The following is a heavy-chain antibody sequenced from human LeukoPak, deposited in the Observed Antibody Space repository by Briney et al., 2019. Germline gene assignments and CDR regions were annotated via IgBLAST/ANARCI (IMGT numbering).Heavy chain of an antibody. CDR3: ARHKTTVTKSPYYFYSMDV. CDR1: GASLSSYY. Sequence: SETLSLTCTVSGASLSSYYWSWIRQPPGKGLEWIGYIYYSGFTNYNPSLKSRVTISVDTSKNQLSLKLSSMTAPDTAVYYCARHKTTVTKSPYYFYSMDVWGQGTTVTVSS. D-gene: IGHD4-17*01. V-gene: IGHV4-59*08. CDR2: IYYSGFT. J-gene: IGHJ6*02.